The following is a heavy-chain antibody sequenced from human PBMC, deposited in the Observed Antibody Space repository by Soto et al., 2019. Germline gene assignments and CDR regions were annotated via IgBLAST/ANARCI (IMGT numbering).Heavy chain of an antibody. J-gene: IGHJ4*02. CDR1: GYSFTSYW. CDR3: ARVIGPPLDPTILFDY. V-gene: IGHV5-51*01. CDR2: IYPGDSDT. Sequence: GESLKISCKGSGYSFTSYWIGWVRQMPRKGLEWMGIIYPGDSDTRYSPSFQGQVTISADKSISTAYPQWSSLKASDTAMYYCARVIGPPLDPTILFDYWGQGTLVTVSS. D-gene: IGHD3-10*01.